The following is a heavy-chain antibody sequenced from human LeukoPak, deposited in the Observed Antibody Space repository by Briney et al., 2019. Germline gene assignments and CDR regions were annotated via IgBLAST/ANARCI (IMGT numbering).Heavy chain of an antibody. CDR2: ISGSGGRT. Sequence: HPGGSLRLSCAASGFTFDDYGMSWVRQAPGKGLEWVSAISGSGGRTHYADSVKGRFTISRDISKNTLYLQMNSLRVEDTAVYYCAKGPKQLLVGSRGYYFDYWGQGTLVTVSS. J-gene: IGHJ4*02. V-gene: IGHV3-23*01. D-gene: IGHD6-19*01. CDR1: GFTFDDYG. CDR3: AKGPKQLLVGSRGYYFDY.